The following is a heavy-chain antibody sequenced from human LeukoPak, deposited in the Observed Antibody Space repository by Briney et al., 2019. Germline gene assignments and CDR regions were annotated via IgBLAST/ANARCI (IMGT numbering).Heavy chain of an antibody. J-gene: IGHJ4*02. CDR1: GGTFSSYA. CDR2: INPSGGST. D-gene: IGHD1-26*01. Sequence: ASVRVSCKASGGTFSSYAISWVRQAPGQGLEWMGIINPSGGSTSYAQKFQGRVTMTRDTSTSTVYMELSSLRSEDTAVYYCARDPWESQVFDYWGQGTLVTVSS. V-gene: IGHV1-46*01. CDR3: ARDPWESQVFDY.